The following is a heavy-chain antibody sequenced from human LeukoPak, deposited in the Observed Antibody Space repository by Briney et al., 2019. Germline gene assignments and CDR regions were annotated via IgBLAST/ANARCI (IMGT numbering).Heavy chain of an antibody. CDR2: ISYSGSI. V-gene: IGHV4-59*11. Sequence: SETLSLTCTVSGGSISSHYWSWIRQPPGKGLEWIGYISYSGSINYNPSLKSRVTTSIDTSKNQFSLKLSSVTAADTAVYYCARDSGYDLATRFDPWGQGTLVTVSS. CDR1: GGSISSHY. D-gene: IGHD5-12*01. CDR3: ARDSGYDLATRFDP. J-gene: IGHJ5*02.